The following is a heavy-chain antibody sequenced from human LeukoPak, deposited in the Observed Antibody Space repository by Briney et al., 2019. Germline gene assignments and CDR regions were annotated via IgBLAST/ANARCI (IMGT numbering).Heavy chain of an antibody. D-gene: IGHD6-13*01. CDR1: GFTFDDYA. Sequence: PGGSLRLSCAASGFTFDDYAMHWVRQAPGKGLEWVSGISWNSGSIGYADSVKGRFTISRDNAKNSLYLQMNSLRAEDTALYYCAKDKGRSWYSSWSPDYYYGMDVWGQGTTVTVSS. J-gene: IGHJ6*02. CDR3: AKDKGRSWYSSWSPDYYYGMDV. V-gene: IGHV3-9*01. CDR2: ISWNSGSI.